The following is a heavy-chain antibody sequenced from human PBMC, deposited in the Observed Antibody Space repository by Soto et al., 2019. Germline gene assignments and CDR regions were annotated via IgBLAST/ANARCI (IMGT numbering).Heavy chain of an antibody. CDR1: GDSISSYC. CDR2: IYYSGST. V-gene: IGHV4-59*01. J-gene: IGHJ4*02. CDR3: ARGPRGQQLTH. D-gene: IGHD6-13*01. Sequence: SETLSLTCTVSGDSISSYCWTWIRQPPGKGLEWIGYIYYSGSTNYNPSLESRVTISVDTSKNQSSLKLSFVTAADTAVYYCARGPRGQQLTHWGQGTLVTVSS.